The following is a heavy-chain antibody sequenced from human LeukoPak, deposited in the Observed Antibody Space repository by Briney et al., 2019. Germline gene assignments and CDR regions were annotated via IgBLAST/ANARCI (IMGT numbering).Heavy chain of an antibody. J-gene: IGHJ4*02. CDR3: ARDPLHYYDSSGSYFDY. V-gene: IGHV1-18*01. CDR2: ISAYNGNT. D-gene: IGHD3-22*01. CDR1: GYTFTSYG. Sequence: GASVKVSCKASGYTFTSYGINWVRQAPGQGLEWMGWISAYNGNTNYAQKLQGRVTMTTDTSTSTAYMELRSLRSDDTAVYYCARDPLHYYDSSGSYFDYWGQGTLVTVSS.